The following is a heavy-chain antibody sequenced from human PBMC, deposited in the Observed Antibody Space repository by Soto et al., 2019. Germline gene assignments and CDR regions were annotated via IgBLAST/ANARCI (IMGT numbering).Heavy chain of an antibody. CDR3: ARGWGYDSNDYYYAY. V-gene: IGHV1-69*01. Sequence: QVQLVQSGAEVRKPGSSVKVSCKASGGTFSRHAISWVREAPVKGLEWMGGIIAIFGTANHAQKFHGRVTIIADESTSTVYMELSSLRSEDTAMYYCARGWGYDSNDYYYAYWGQGTLVIVSS. CDR2: IIAIFGTA. D-gene: IGHD3-22*01. CDR1: GGTFSRHA. J-gene: IGHJ4*02.